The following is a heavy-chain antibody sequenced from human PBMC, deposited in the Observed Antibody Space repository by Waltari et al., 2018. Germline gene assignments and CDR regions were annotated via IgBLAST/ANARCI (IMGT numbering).Heavy chain of an antibody. V-gene: IGHV1-69*10. D-gene: IGHD2-21*02. CDR1: XGTFSSXX. J-gene: IGHJ4*02. Sequence: QVQLVXSGAEVKKPGSSVKVSCXAXXGTFSSXXISWVRQAPGQGLEWMGGIIPIXGIANYAXKFQGRVTITADKSTXTAYMELXXLRSEDTAVXYCARDXXSGDLGPDWGQGTLXXXSS. CDR3: ARDXXSGDLGPD. CDR2: IIPIXGIA.